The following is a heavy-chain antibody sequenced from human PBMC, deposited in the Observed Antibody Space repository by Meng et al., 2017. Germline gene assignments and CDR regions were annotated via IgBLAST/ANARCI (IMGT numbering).Heavy chain of an antibody. Sequence: GSLRLSCTVSGGSISSYYWSWIRQPPGKGLEWIGYIYYSGSTNYNPSLKSRVTISVDTSKNQFSLKLSSVTAADTAGYYCARERDGSGSYYNVVDYWGQGTLVTVSS. CDR2: IYYSGST. CDR1: GGSISSYY. D-gene: IGHD3-10*01. J-gene: IGHJ4*02. V-gene: IGHV4-59*01. CDR3: ARERDGSGSYYNVVDY.